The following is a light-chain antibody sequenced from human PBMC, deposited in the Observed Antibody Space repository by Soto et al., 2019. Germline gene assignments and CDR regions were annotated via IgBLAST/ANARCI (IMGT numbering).Light chain of an antibody. CDR2: GAS. V-gene: IGKV3-20*01. CDR1: QSVTSSY. J-gene: IGKJ1*01. CDR3: QQYGGLPT. Sequence: EILLTPSPATLSVSPGERATLSCRASQSVTSSYIAWYQQKSGQAPRLLLYGASSRATGIQDRFRGSGSGTDFTLAISRLEPEDFAVYYCQQYGGLPTFGQGNKVDIK.